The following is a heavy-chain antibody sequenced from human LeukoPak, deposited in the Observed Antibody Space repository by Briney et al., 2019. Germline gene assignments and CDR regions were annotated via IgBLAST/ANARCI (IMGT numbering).Heavy chain of an antibody. V-gene: IGHV1-69*13. J-gene: IGHJ4*02. CDR2: IIPIFGTA. D-gene: IGHD3-22*01. Sequence: ASVKVSCKASGGTFSSYAISWVRQAPGQGLEWMGGIIPIFGTANYAQKFQGRVTITADESTSTAYMELSSLRSEDTAVYYCARESVAPSKYYYDSSGYYLDYWGQGTLVTVSS. CDR1: GGTFSSYA. CDR3: ARESVAPSKYYYDSSGYYLDY.